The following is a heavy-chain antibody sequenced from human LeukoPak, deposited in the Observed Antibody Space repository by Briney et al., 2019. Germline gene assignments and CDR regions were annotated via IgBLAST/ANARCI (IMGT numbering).Heavy chain of an antibody. CDR3: AREMWEPRTYFDF. CDR1: GFTFSSYS. D-gene: IGHD1-26*01. J-gene: IGHJ4*02. Sequence: PGGSLRLSCAASGFTFSSYSMNWVRQAPGKGLEWVSSISSSSSYIYYADSVKGRFTISRDNAKNSLYLQMNSLRAEDTAVYYCAREMWEPRTYFDFWGQGTLVTVSS. V-gene: IGHV3-21*01. CDR2: ISSSSSYI.